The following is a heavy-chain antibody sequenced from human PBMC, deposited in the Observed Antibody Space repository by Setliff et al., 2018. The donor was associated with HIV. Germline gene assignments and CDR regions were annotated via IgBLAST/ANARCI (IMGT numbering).Heavy chain of an antibody. CDR1: GFTFTDYT. Sequence: GGSLRLSCAASGFTFTDYTMNWVRQAPGKGLEWVSVISGSGDITYYRESVKGRFTVSRDNSNNTVYLQMNSLRAEDTAMYYCATRFSNSWAFDYWGQGTLVTVSS. V-gene: IGHV3-23*01. CDR3: ATRFSNSWAFDY. J-gene: IGHJ4*02. CDR2: ISGSGDIT. D-gene: IGHD2-2*01.